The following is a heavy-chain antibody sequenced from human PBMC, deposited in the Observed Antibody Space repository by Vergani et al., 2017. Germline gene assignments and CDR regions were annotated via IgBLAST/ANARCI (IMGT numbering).Heavy chain of an antibody. CDR2: ISSSSSYI. Sequence: EMQLVESGGGLVKPGGSLRLSCAASGFTFSSYSMNWVRQAPGKGLEWVSSISSSSSYIYYADSVKGRFTISRDNAKNSLYLQMNSLRAEDTAVYYCAREVIARSLWFGESSYYFDYWGQGTLVTVSS. CDR1: GFTFSSYS. V-gene: IGHV3-21*04. CDR3: AREVIARSLWFGESSYYFDY. D-gene: IGHD3-10*01. J-gene: IGHJ4*02.